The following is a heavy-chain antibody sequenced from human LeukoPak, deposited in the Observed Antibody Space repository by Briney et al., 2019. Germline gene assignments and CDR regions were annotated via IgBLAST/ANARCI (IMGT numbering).Heavy chain of an antibody. CDR3: AKDLLRGSTGGFDY. Sequence: GSLRLSCAASGFTFSHYAMNWVRQAPGKGLEWVSAISGSGGSTYYADSMKGRFIISRDNSKNTLYLQMNSLRAEDTAVYYCAKDLLRGSTGGFDYWGQGTTVTVSS. J-gene: IGHJ4*03. V-gene: IGHV3-23*01. CDR1: GFTFSHYA. D-gene: IGHD2-2*01. CDR2: ISGSGGST.